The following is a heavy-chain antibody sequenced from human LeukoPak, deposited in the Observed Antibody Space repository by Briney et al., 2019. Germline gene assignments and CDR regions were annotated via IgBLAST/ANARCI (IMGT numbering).Heavy chain of an antibody. CDR2: IIPIFGTA. J-gene: IGHJ4*02. Sequence: SVKVSCKASGGTFSSYAISWVRQAPGQGLDGMGGIIPIFGTANYAQKFQGRVTITADESTSTAYMELSSLRSEDTAVYYCARAPEEQWLVPLLDYWGQGTLVTVSS. D-gene: IGHD6-19*01. CDR1: GGTFSSYA. CDR3: ARAPEEQWLVPLLDY. V-gene: IGHV1-69*13.